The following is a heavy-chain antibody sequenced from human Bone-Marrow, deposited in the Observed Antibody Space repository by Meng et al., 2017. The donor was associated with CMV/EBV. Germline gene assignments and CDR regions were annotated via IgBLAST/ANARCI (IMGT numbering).Heavy chain of an antibody. V-gene: IGHV3-9*01. CDR3: ARGTPGELSYYYGMDV. CDR2: ISWNSGSI. Sequence: SLKISCAASGFTFDDYAMHWVRQAPGKGLEWVSGISWNSGSIGYADSVKGRFTISRDNAKNSLYLQMNSLRAEDTAVYYCARGTPGELSYYYGMDVWGQGTTVTVSS. CDR1: GFTFDDYA. J-gene: IGHJ6*02. D-gene: IGHD1-26*01.